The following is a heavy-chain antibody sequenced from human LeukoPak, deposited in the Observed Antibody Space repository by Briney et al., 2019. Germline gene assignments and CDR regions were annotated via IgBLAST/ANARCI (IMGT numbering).Heavy chain of an antibody. D-gene: IGHD6-6*01. CDR3: ARDFSSSSSVYYYYYMDV. V-gene: IGHV4-61*02. Sequence: PSETLSLTCTVSGDSISSGDYYWSWIRQPAGKGLEWIGRISSSGSTNYNPSLKSRVTISVDTSKNQFSLKLSSVTAADTAIYYCARDFSSSSSVYYYYYMDVWGKGTTVTVSS. J-gene: IGHJ6*03. CDR1: GDSISSGDYY. CDR2: ISSSGST.